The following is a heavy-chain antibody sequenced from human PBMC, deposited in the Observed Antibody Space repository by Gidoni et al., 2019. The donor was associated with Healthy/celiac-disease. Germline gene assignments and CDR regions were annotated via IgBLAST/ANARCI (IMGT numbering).Heavy chain of an antibody. V-gene: IGHV1-18*01. CDR1: GYTFTSYG. CDR3: ARCGVGATTVPDY. Sequence: QVQLVQSGAEVKMHGASVKVFCKVTGYTFTSYGISWVRQAPEQGLEWMGWISAYNVNTNYAQKLQGRVTMTTDTSTSTAYMELRILRSDDTAVYYCARCGVGATTVPDYWGQGTLVTVSS. D-gene: IGHD1-26*01. J-gene: IGHJ4*02. CDR2: ISAYNVNT.